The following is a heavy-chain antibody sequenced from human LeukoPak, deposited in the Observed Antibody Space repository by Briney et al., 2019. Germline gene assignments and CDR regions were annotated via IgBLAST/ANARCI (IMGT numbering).Heavy chain of an antibody. CDR3: ARGGYSRGQGSPFDY. V-gene: IGHV7-4-1*02. D-gene: IGHD6-19*01. CDR1: GYTFTNYP. J-gene: IGHJ4*02. Sequence: ASVKASCKASGYTFTNYPMIWVRQAPGQGLEWMGWINTNTGNPTYAQGFTGRFVFSLDTSVGTTYLQINSLKTEDTAVYYCARGGYSRGQGSPFDYWGQGTLATVSS. CDR2: INTNTGNP.